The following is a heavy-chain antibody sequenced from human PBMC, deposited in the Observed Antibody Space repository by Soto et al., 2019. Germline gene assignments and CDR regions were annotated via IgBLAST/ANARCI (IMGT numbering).Heavy chain of an antibody. J-gene: IGHJ4*02. Sequence: PGGSLRLSCAASGFTFSNYAMSWVRQAPGKGLEWVSAIGGSGHSTYYADSVKGRFTISRDNSKNTLFLQMNSLRAEDTAVYYCAKDLYYDLLTAYLEDGDWGQGTLVTVSS. V-gene: IGHV3-23*01. CDR2: IGGSGHST. CDR1: GFTFSNYA. D-gene: IGHD3-9*01. CDR3: AKDLYYDLLTAYLEDGD.